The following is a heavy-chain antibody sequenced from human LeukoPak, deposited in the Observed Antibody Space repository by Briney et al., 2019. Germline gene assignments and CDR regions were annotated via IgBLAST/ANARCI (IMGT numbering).Heavy chain of an antibody. J-gene: IGHJ4*02. CDR1: GFSFSDYP. CDR2: ISYDGRNK. CDR3: AKATPPRDGSNPDY. Sequence: GSLRLSCVASGFSFSDYPMNWVRQAPGKGLEWVAVISYDGRNKYYADSVKGRFTISRDNSKNTLYLQMNSLRAEDTAVYYCAKATPPRDGSNPDYWGQGTLVTVSS. D-gene: IGHD5-24*01. V-gene: IGHV3-30*18.